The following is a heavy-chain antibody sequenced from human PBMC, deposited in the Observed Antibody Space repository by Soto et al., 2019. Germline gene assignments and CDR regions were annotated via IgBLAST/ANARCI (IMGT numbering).Heavy chain of an antibody. V-gene: IGHV3-74*01. Sequence: EVQLVESGGGLVQPGGSLRLSCAASGFTFSSYWMHWVGQAPGKGLVWVSRINSDGSSTSYADSVKGRFTISRDNAKNTLYLQMNNLRAEDTAVYYCVRTGLVVAAATREDYWGQGTLVTVSS. CDR2: INSDGSST. J-gene: IGHJ4*02. D-gene: IGHD2-15*01. CDR1: GFTFSSYW. CDR3: VRTGLVVAAATREDY.